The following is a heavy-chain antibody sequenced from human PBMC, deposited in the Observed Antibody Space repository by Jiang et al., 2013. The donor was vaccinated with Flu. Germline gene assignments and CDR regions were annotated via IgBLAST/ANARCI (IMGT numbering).Heavy chain of an antibody. D-gene: IGHD6-6*01. CDR2: ISYDGSNK. Sequence: VQLLESGGGVVQPGRSLRLSCAASGFTFSSYAMHWVRQAPGKGLEWVAVISYDGSNKYYADSVKGRFTISRDNSKNTLYLQMNSLRAEDTAVYYCAREGVSSSSFMGAFDIWGQGTMVTVSS. CDR3: AREGVSSSSFMGAFDI. CDR1: GFTFSSYA. V-gene: IGHV3-30-3*01. J-gene: IGHJ3*02.